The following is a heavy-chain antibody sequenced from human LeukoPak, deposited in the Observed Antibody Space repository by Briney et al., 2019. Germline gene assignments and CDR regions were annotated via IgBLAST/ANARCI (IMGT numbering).Heavy chain of an antibody. V-gene: IGHV4-34*01. D-gene: IGHD2-15*01. CDR2: INHSGST. CDR1: GGSFSGYY. Sequence: SETLSLTCAVYGGSFSGYYWSWIRQPPGKGLEWIGEINHSGSTNYNPSLKSRITISVDTSKNQFSLKLSSVTAADTAVYYCARWVVAADYYYYMDVWGKGTTVTVSS. J-gene: IGHJ6*03. CDR3: ARWVVAADYYYYMDV.